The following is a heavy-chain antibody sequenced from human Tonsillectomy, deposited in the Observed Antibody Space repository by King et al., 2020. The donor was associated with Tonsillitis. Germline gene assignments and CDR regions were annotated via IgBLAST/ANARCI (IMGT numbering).Heavy chain of an antibody. D-gene: IGHD2-15*01. CDR2: MHYTGST. J-gene: IGHJ5*02. CDR3: AREIIRINWFDR. CDR1: GGSISSGGYS. V-gene: IGHV4-30-4*07. Sequence: VQLQESGPGLVKPSQTLSLTCAVSGGSISSGGYSWSWIRQPPGKGLEWIGYMHYTGSTYYNPSFKSRVTISLDTSKNQFSLRLSSVTAADTAVYYCAREIIRINWFDRWGQGTLVTVSS.